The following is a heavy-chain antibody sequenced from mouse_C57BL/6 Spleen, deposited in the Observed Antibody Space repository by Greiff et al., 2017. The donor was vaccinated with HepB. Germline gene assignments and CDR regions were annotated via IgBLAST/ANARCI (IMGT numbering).Heavy chain of an antibody. CDR2: IWTGGGT. Sequence: VQLQQSGPGLVAPSQSLSITCTVSGFSLTSYAISWVRQPPGKGLEWLGVIWTGGGTNYNSALKSRMSISKDNTKSHVFLKMNSLQTDDTARYYCARNEGAYYFDYWGQGTTLTVSS. CDR1: GFSLTSYA. CDR3: ARNEGAYYFDY. J-gene: IGHJ2*01. V-gene: IGHV2-9-1*01.